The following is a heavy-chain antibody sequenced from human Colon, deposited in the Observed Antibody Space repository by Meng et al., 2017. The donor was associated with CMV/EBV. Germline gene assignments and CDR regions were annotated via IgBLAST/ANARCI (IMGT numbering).Heavy chain of an antibody. D-gene: IGHD2-21*01. V-gene: IGHV4-34*01. CDR3: ARGRWVTRLQDTIPGVWFDY. Sequence: SETLSLTCAVSGGSFSNYYWTWIRQSPDKGLEWIGQIDDSGSTYYNPTPKSRVTISVDASKNEFSLKLTSVTAPGTASYDCARGRWVTRLQDTIPGVWFDYWGPGILVTVSS. J-gene: IGHJ5*01. CDR2: IDDSGST. CDR1: GGSFSNYY.